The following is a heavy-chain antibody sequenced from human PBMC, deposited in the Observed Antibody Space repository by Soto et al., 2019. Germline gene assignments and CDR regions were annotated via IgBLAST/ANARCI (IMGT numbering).Heavy chain of an antibody. D-gene: IGHD2-8*01. CDR2: IFYNGET. CDR1: GGSMTNYY. Sequence: QVQLQESGPGLVKPSETLSLTCTVSGGSMTNYYWAWIRQAAGKGLEWIGRIFYNGETNYNPSLKSRVILSMDRARGQFSLGLTSGTAADTAVYFCVGEGDYSDNNGHPPFDYWGQGTLVSVFS. CDR3: VGEGDYSDNNGHPPFDY. J-gene: IGHJ4*02. V-gene: IGHV4-4*07.